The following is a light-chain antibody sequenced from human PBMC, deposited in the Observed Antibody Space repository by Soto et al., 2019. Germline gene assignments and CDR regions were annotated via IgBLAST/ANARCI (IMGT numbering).Light chain of an antibody. V-gene: IGKV3-11*01. Sequence: ELVLTQCPGTLXLSPGERATLSCRASQSVSSYLAWYQQKPGQAPRLLIYDASNRATGIPARFSGSGSGTDFTLTISSLEPEDFAVYYCQQRSEWPLTFGGGTKVDIK. J-gene: IGKJ4*01. CDR1: QSVSSY. CDR2: DAS. CDR3: QQRSEWPLT.